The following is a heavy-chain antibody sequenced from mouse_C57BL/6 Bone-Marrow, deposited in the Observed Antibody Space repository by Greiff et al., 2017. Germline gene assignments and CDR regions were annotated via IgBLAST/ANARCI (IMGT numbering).Heavy chain of an antibody. V-gene: IGHV14-4*01. CDR2: IDPENGDS. CDR3: TRWLLAY. D-gene: IGHD2-3*01. Sequence: VQLQQSGAELVRPGASVKLSCTASGFNIKDDYMHWVKQRPEQGLEWIGWIDPENGDSEYASKFQGKATITADTSSNTAYLQLSSLTSEDTAVYYCTRWLLAYWGQGTTLTVSS. CDR1: GFNIKDDY. J-gene: IGHJ2*01.